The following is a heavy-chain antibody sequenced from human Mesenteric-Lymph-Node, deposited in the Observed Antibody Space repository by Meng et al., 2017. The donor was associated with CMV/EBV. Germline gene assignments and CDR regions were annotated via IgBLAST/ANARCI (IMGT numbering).Heavy chain of an antibody. V-gene: IGHV3-11*01. D-gene: IGHD1-26*01. CDR3: ARDAGSYHY. CDR2: IGSSGGNI. CDR1: GFTFSDHY. Sequence: GGSLRLSCAASGFTFSDHYMTWIRQAPGKGLEWVSYIGSSGGNIYYADSVKGRFTISRDNAKNSLYLQMNSLGVEDTAVYYCARDAGSYHYWGQGTLVTVSS. J-gene: IGHJ4*02.